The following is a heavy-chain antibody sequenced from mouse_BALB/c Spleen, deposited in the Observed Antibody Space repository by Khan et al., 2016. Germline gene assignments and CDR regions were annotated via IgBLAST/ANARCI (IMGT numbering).Heavy chain of an antibody. CDR1: GYSITSGYS. CDR2: IHYSGGT. J-gene: IGHJ4*01. V-gene: IGHV3-1*02. Sequence: EVQLQESGPDLVKPSQSLSLTCTVTGYSITSGYSWHWIRQFPGNKLEWMGYIHYSGGTKYIPSLKSRISITRDTSKNQFFLQLTSVTPEDTATYYCTRAHGYYAMDYWGQGTSVTVSS. CDR3: TRAHGYYAMDY.